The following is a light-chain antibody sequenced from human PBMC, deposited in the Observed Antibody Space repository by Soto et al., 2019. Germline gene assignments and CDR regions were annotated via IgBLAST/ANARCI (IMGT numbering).Light chain of an antibody. Sequence: EIVMTQSPATLSVSPGERATLSCRASQSVNSNLAWYQQKPGQAPRLLIYGASTRATGVPARFSGSGSGTEFTLTVSSRQSEDFAVYFCQQYNNWPTFGQGTNVEIK. CDR3: QQYNNWPT. CDR1: QSVNSN. V-gene: IGKV3-15*01. J-gene: IGKJ1*01. CDR2: GAS.